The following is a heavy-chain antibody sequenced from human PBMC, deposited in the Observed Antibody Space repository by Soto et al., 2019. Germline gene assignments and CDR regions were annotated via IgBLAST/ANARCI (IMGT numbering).Heavy chain of an antibody. V-gene: IGHV6-1*01. CDR1: GDSVSINSAV. CDR2: THYRSKWYY. D-gene: IGHD1-26*01. Sequence: PSQTLSLTCAVTGDSVSINSAVWSLVRQCPSRGLEWLGRTHYRSKWYYEYAVSVRGRITINPDTSKNQYSLQLNSVTPEDTAVYFCARGEQYSGRIFDYWGQGTLVTVSS. J-gene: IGHJ4*01. CDR3: ARGEQYSGRIFDY.